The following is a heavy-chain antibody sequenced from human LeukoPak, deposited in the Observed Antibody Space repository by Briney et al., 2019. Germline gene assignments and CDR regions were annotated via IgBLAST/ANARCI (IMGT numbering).Heavy chain of an antibody. CDR1: GVSISTFS. J-gene: IGHJ5*02. CDR3: ARDAGGTWFDP. Sequence: SETLSLTCTVSGVSISTFSWSWIRQPPGQGLEWIGYVNSNGGTYNNPSLKSRVTVSLDMSKNQSPLKLSSATAADTAVYYCARDAGGTWFDPWGQGNLVTVSS. V-gene: IGHV4-59*01. CDR2: VNSNGGT.